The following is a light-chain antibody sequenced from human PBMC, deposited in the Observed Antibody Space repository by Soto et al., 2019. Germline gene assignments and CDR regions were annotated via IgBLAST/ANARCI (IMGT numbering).Light chain of an antibody. CDR2: EVT. CDR3: SSYTNINTRACV. J-gene: IGLJ1*01. V-gene: IGLV2-14*01. CDR1: SGDIGSYNR. Sequence: QSVLTQPASVSGSPGQLITISCTGTSGDIGSYNRVSWYQQHPGKAPKLIIYEVTDRPSGVSNRFSGSKSGNTASLTISGLQAEDEAEYYCSSYTNINTRACVFGTGTKVT.